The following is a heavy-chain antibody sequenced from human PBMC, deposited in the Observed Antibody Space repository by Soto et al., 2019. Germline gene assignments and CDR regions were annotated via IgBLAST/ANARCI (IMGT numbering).Heavy chain of an antibody. V-gene: IGHV3-23*01. CDR2: ISGSGISL. J-gene: IGHJ5*02. D-gene: IGHD3-10*01. CDR1: GFTFSIYA. CDR3: AKDHRFGEPP. Sequence: GVSLRLSCAASGFTFSIYAMSWVRQAPGKGLEWVSSISGSGISLYYADSVKGRFTISRDNSKNTLYLQMNSLRAEDTAVYYCAKDHRFGEPPWGQGTLVTVSS.